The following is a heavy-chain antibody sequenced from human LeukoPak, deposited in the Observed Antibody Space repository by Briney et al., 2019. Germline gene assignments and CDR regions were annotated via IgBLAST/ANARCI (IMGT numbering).Heavy chain of an antibody. V-gene: IGHV3-21*01. CDR1: GFTFSSYS. CDR2: ISSSSSYI. D-gene: IGHD3-10*01. Sequence: GGSLRLSCAASGFTFSSYSMNWVRQAPGKGLEWVSSISSSSSYIYYADSVKGRFTISRDNAKNSLYLQMNSLRAEDTAVYYCARDWINYYGSGSYYYYYYYGMDVWGQGTTVTVSS. CDR3: ARDWINYYGSGSYYYYYYYGMDV. J-gene: IGHJ6*02.